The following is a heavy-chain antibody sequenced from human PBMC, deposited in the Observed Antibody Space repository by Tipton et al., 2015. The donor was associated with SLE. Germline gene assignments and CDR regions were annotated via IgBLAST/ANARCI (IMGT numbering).Heavy chain of an antibody. J-gene: IGHJ4*02. CDR3: AREYSSGWGY. D-gene: IGHD6-19*01. CDR1: SYY. CDR2: IYYSVST. V-gene: IGHV4-39*07. Sequence: SYYWGWIRQPPGKGLEWIGSIYYSVSTYYNPSLKSRVTISVDTSKNQFSLKLSSVTAADTAVYYCAREYSSGWGYWGQGTLVTVSS.